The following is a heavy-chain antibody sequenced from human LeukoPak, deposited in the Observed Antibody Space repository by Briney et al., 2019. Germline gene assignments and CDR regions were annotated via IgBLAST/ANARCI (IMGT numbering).Heavy chain of an antibody. J-gene: IGHJ4*02. Sequence: PSETLSLTCTVSGGSISSYYWGWIRQPPGKGLEWIGYIHYSGSTNYNPSLKSRVTISVDRPKNQFSLKLSPVTAADTAVYYCARVLGSSGFYYFDCWGQGTLVTVSS. V-gene: IGHV4-59*01. CDR3: ARVLGSSGFYYFDC. D-gene: IGHD3-22*01. CDR2: IHYSGST. CDR1: GGSISSYY.